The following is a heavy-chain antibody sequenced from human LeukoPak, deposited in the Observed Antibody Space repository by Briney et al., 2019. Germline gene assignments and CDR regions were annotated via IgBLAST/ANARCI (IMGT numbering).Heavy chain of an antibody. Sequence: GGSLRLSCAASGFTFSNYGMHWVRQAPGKGLEWVAVISYDGSNKYYADSVKGRFTISRDNSKNTLYLQMNSLRAEDTAVYYCQRETDAFDIWGQGTMVTVSS. CDR3: QRETDAFDI. CDR2: ISYDGSNK. CDR1: GFTFSNYG. J-gene: IGHJ3*02. V-gene: IGHV3-30*03. D-gene: IGHD1-26*01.